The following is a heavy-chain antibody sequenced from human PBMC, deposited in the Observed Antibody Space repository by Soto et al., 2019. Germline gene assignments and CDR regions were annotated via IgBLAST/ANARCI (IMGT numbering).Heavy chain of an antibody. Sequence: EVQLLESVGGLVQPGGSLRLSCAPSGFTFSSYAMSWVRQAPGKGLEWVSAISGSGGSTYYADSVKGRFTISRDNSKNTLYLQMNSLRAEDTAVYYCAKDTCSGYDCDRDYWGQGTLVTVSS. CDR2: ISGSGGST. V-gene: IGHV3-23*01. J-gene: IGHJ4*02. CDR1: GFTFSSYA. CDR3: AKDTCSGYDCDRDY. D-gene: IGHD5-12*01.